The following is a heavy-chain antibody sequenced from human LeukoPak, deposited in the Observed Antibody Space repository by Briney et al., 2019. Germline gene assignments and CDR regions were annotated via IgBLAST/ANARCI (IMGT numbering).Heavy chain of an antibody. D-gene: IGHD5-12*01. J-gene: IGHJ4*02. CDR2: YYSGST. Sequence: SQTLSLTCDVSGGSISSGGYSWSWIRQPPGKGLEWIGYYYSGSTYYNPSLKSRVIIPVNTSKNQFSLKLSSVTAADTAVYYCASHSGGYAYWGQGTLVTVSS. V-gene: IGHV4-30-4*07. CDR3: ASHSGGYAY. CDR1: GGSISSGGYS.